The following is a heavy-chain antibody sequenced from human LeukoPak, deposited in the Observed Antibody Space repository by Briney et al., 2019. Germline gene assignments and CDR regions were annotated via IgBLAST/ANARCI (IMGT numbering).Heavy chain of an antibody. J-gene: IGHJ3*02. V-gene: IGHV4-4*02. Sequence: PSGTLSLTCAVSGGSISSDHWWSWVRQAPGKSLEWIGEVFHIGVTNYKPSLKSRVSMSVDNSRHQFSLNLRSVTAADTAVYFCARGGRSAFDIWGPGTKVIVSS. CDR2: VFHIGVT. CDR1: GGSISSDHW. CDR3: ARGGRSAFDI.